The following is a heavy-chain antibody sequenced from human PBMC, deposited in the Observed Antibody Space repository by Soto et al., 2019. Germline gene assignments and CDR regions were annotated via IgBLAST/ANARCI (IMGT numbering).Heavy chain of an antibody. Sequence: QVQLVQSGAEVKKPGASVKVSCKASGYTFSSYGISWVRQAPGQGLEWMGWIAAYHGNTKYAQKFHSTVSMTTDILRRTAYLDLISLRSFDTPVYYRTSERLGYNILFKPWCQGTLFTGSS. CDR2: IAAYHGNT. J-gene: IGHJ1*01. D-gene: IGHD5-18*01. V-gene: IGHV1-18*04. CDR1: GYTFSSYG. CDR3: TSERLGYNILFKP.